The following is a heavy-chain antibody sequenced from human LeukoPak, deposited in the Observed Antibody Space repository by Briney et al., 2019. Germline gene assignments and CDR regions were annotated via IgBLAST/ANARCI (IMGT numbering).Heavy chain of an antibody. V-gene: IGHV5-51*01. Sequence: TGGSPRLSCAASGFTFSSYARSWVRQAPGKGLEWMGIIYPGDSDTRYSPSFQGQVTISADKSISTAYLQWSSLKASDTAMYYCARLWQGIVGAIAHDAFDIWGQGTMVTVSS. J-gene: IGHJ3*02. CDR1: GFTFSSYA. CDR2: IYPGDSDT. D-gene: IGHD1-26*01. CDR3: ARLWQGIVGAIAHDAFDI.